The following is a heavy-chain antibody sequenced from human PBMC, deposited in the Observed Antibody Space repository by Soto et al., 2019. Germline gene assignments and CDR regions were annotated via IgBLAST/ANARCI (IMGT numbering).Heavy chain of an antibody. CDR2: IIPIFGTA. D-gene: IGHD6-19*01. CDR3: ATHLDIAVVGHWHQDVMAV. CDR1: GGTFSSYA. V-gene: IGHV1-69*06. J-gene: IGHJ6*02. Sequence: GAAVKVCCKASGGTFSSYAISWVRQAPGQGLEWMGGIIPIFGTANYAQKFQGRVTITADKSTSTAYMELSSLRSEDTAVYYCATHLDIAVVGHWHQDVMAVWGQGTTGTVPS.